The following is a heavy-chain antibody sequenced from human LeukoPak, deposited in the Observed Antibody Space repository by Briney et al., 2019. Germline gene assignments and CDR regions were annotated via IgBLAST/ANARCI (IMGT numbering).Heavy chain of an antibody. CDR1: GGSISSYY. CDR2: IHYRGST. CDR3: ARQSLDDSSGYYNPFGY. Sequence: KPSEALSLTCTVSGGSISSYYWSWIRQPPGKGLEWIGYIHYRGSTNYNPSLKSRVTISVDTSKDQFSLKLSSVTAADTAVYYCARQSLDDSSGYYNPFGYWGQGTLVTVSS. J-gene: IGHJ4*02. V-gene: IGHV4-59*08. D-gene: IGHD3-22*01.